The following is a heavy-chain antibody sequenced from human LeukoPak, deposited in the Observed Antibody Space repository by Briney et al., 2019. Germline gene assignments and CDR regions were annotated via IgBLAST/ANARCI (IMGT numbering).Heavy chain of an antibody. CDR1: GDSVSSNSAA. J-gene: IGHJ4*02. Sequence: SQTLSLTCAISGDSVSSNSAAWNWIRQSPSRGLEWLGRTYYRSEWYDDYAVSVKGRITINPDTSKNQFSLQLNSVTPEDTAVYYCARDVGDGHNYFDYWGQGTLVTVSS. CDR3: ARDVGDGHNYFDY. V-gene: IGHV6-1*01. CDR2: TYYRSEWYD. D-gene: IGHD5-24*01.